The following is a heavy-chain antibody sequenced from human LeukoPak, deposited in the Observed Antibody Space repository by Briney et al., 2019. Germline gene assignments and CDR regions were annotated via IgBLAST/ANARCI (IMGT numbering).Heavy chain of an antibody. V-gene: IGHV4-34*01. J-gene: IGHJ4*02. CDR1: GGSFSGYY. CDR3: ARQRSLGRIPLDY. Sequence: SETLSLTCAVYGGSFSGYYWSWIRQPPGKGLEWIGEINHSGSTNYNPSLKSRVTISVDTSKNQFSLKLSSVTAADTAVYYCARQRSLGRIPLDYWGQGTLVTVSS. CDR2: INHSGST. D-gene: IGHD2-21*01.